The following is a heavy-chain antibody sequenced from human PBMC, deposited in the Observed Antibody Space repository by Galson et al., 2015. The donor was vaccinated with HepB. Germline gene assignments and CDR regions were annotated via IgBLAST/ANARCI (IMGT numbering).Heavy chain of an antibody. J-gene: IGHJ5*02. Sequence: QSGAEVKKPGESLRISCKASGGTFSSYAISWVRQAPGQGLEWMGGIIPIFGTANYAQKFQGRVTITADESTSTAYMELSSLRSEDTAVYYCARNFVVVPAAIGGWFDPWGQGTLVTVSS. CDR3: ARNFVVVPAAIGGWFDP. V-gene: IGHV1-69*01. CDR2: IIPIFGTA. CDR1: GGTFSSYA. D-gene: IGHD2-2*01.